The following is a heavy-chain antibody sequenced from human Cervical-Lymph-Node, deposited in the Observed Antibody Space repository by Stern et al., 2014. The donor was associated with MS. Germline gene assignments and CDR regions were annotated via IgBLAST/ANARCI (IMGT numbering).Heavy chain of an antibody. CDR2: IYWDDDK. CDR3: ASFRDYYDSSGYFDY. J-gene: IGHJ4*02. D-gene: IGHD3-22*01. Sequence: QVTLRESGPTLVKPTQTLTLTCTFSGFSLSTSGVGVGWIRQPPGKALEWLALIYWDDDKRYSPSLKSRLTITKDTSKNQVVLTMTNMDPVDTATYYCASFRDYYDSSGYFDYWGQGTLVTVSS. CDR1: GFSLSTSGVG. V-gene: IGHV2-5*02.